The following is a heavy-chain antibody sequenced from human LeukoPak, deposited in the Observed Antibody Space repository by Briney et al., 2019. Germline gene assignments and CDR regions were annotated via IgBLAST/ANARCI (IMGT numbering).Heavy chain of an antibody. CDR2: IKEDGTEK. D-gene: IGHD3-22*01. Sequence: GGSLRLSCAASGFTFSSYWMSGVRQAPGKGLEGVANIKEDGTEKYYVDSVKGRFTISRDNAEHSLFLHMNSLRAEDTAVYFCARDWLAGNPYHAFDLWGKGTMVTVSS. CDR1: GFTFSSYW. J-gene: IGHJ3*01. CDR3: ARDWLAGNPYHAFDL. V-gene: IGHV3-7*01.